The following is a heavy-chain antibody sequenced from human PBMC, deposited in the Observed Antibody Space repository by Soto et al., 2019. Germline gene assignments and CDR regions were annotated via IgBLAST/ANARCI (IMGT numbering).Heavy chain of an antibody. CDR3: ARGAADYGDAFDI. D-gene: IGHD4-17*01. Sequence: SETLSLTCRVSGDSTSRGGYYWSWIRQHPGKGLEWIGYIYWSGNTYFNPSLKSRVSISLGTSSNQSSLNLTSVTAADTAVYYCARGAADYGDAFDIWGQGTTVTVSS. V-gene: IGHV4-31*03. J-gene: IGHJ3*02. CDR1: GDSTSRGGYY. CDR2: IYWSGNT.